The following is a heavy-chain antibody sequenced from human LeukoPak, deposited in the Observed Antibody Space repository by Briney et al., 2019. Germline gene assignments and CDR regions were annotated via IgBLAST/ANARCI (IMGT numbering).Heavy chain of an antibody. CDR1: GYSISSGYY. J-gene: IGHJ4*02. Sequence: SETLSLTCTVSGYSISSGYYWGWIRQPPGKGLEWIGSIYHSGSTYYNPSLKSRVTISVGTSKNQFSLKLSPVTAADTAVYYCARPLYYDILTGYLYWGQGTLVTVSS. CDR2: IYHSGST. V-gene: IGHV4-38-2*02. D-gene: IGHD3-9*01. CDR3: ARPLYYDILTGYLY.